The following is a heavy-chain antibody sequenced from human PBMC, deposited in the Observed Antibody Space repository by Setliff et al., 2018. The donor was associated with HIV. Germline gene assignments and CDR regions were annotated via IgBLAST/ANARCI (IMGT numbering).Heavy chain of an antibody. CDR3: ARDNLRAGLGY. J-gene: IGHJ4*02. Sequence: SETLSLTCAVYGGSLSGHYWSWIRQPPGKGLEWIGESNHVGRTNYNPSLKSRVTVSVDTSKNQFSLKLNSVTAADTAVYYCARDNLRAGLGYWGQGTLVTVSS. CDR1: GGSLSGHY. CDR2: SNHVGRT. D-gene: IGHD3-9*01. V-gene: IGHV4-34*01.